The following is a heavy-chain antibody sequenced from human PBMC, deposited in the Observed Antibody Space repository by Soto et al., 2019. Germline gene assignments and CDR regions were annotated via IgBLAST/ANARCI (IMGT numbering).Heavy chain of an antibody. J-gene: IGHJ4*02. V-gene: IGHV4-34*01. D-gene: IGHD2-15*01. Sequence: SETLSLTCAVYGGSFSGYYWSWIRQPPGKGLEWIGEINHSGSTNYNPSLKSRVTISVDTSKNQFSLKLSSVTAADTAVYYCARGIRDIVVVVAATNFDYWGQGTLVTVAS. CDR2: INHSGST. CDR1: GGSFSGYY. CDR3: ARGIRDIVVVVAATNFDY.